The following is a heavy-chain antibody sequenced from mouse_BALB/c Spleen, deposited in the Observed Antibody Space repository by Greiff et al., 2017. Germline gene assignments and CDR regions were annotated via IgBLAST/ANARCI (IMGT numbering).Heavy chain of an antibody. Sequence: EVQVVESGGGLVKPGGSLKLSCAASGFTFSSYTMSWVRQTPEKRLEWVATISSGGSYTYFPDSVKGRFTISRDNTKNTLYLQMSSLKSEDTAMYYGTREPYYDCGAGFAYWGQGTLVTVSA. J-gene: IGHJ3*01. CDR1: GFTFSSYT. V-gene: IGHV5-6-4*01. CDR3: TREPYYDCGAGFAY. CDR2: ISSGGSYT. D-gene: IGHD2-4*01.